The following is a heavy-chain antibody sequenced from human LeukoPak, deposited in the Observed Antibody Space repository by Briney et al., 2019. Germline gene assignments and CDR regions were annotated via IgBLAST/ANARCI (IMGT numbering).Heavy chain of an antibody. CDR2: ISAYNGNT. CDR1: GYTFTSYG. Sequence: ASVKVSCKASGYTFTSYGISWVRRAPGQGLEWMGWISAYNGNTNYAQKLQGRVTMTTDTSTSTAYMELRSLRSDDTAVYYCARDLSTTGTPKYGMDVWGQGTTVTVSS. J-gene: IGHJ6*02. V-gene: IGHV1-18*01. D-gene: IGHD1-1*01. CDR3: ARDLSTTGTPKYGMDV.